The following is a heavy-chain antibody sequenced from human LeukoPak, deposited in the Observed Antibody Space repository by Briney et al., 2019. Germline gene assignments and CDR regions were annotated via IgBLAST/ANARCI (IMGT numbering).Heavy chain of an antibody. CDR1: GFGFSTSW. CDR3: TSLSNSYGMDV. Sequence: GGSLRLSCAASGFGFSTSWMSWVRQAPGKGLEWVANIKQDGSEKYHVDSVKGRFTISRDNAKNSVYLQMNSLRDEDTAVYYCTSLSNSYGMDVWGQGTTATVSS. D-gene: IGHD2/OR15-2a*01. J-gene: IGHJ6*02. V-gene: IGHV3-7*01. CDR2: IKQDGSEK.